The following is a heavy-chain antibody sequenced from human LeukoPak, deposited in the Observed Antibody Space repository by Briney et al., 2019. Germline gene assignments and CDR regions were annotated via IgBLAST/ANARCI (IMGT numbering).Heavy chain of an antibody. V-gene: IGHV3-23*01. CDR1: GFTFSSYA. Sequence: PGGSLRLSCAASGFTFSSYAKSWVRQAPGKGLEWVSAISGSGGSTYYADSVKGRFTISRDNSKNTLYLQMNSLRAEDTAVYYCAKDAPEPYDILTGYYNGGYYFDYWGQGTLVTVSS. D-gene: IGHD3-9*01. J-gene: IGHJ4*02. CDR3: AKDAPEPYDILTGYYNGGYYFDY. CDR2: ISGSGGST.